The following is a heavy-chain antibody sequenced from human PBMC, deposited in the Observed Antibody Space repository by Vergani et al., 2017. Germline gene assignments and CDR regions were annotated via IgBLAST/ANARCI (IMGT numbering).Heavy chain of an antibody. V-gene: IGHV3-15*01. J-gene: IGHJ6*02. CDR3: TTDXGRAYSSSWYPDYYYYYGMDV. CDR1: GFTFSNAW. D-gene: IGHD6-13*01. Sequence: EVQLVESGGGLVKPGGSLRLSCAASGFTFSNAWMSWVRQAPGKGLEWVGRIKSKTDGGTTDYAAPVKGRFTISRDDSKNTLYLQMNSLKTEDTAVYYCTTDXGRAYSSSWYPDYYYYYGMDVWGQGTTVTVSS. CDR2: IKSKTDGGTT.